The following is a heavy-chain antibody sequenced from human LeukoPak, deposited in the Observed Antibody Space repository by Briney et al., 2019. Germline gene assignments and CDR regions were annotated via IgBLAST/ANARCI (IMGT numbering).Heavy chain of an antibody. J-gene: IGHJ4*02. D-gene: IGHD3-16*01. CDR3: ARVRRSRLAELDY. V-gene: IGHV1-69*13. CDR2: IIPIFGTA. CDR1: RGTFSSYA. Sequence: ASVKVSCKASRGTFSSYAISWVRQAPGQGLEWMGGIIPIFGTANYAQKFQGRVTITADESTSTAYMELSSLRSEDTAVYYCARVRRSRLAELDYWGQGTLVTVSS.